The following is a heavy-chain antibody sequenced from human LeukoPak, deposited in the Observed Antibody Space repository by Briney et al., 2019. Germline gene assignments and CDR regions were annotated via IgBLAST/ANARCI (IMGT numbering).Heavy chain of an antibody. V-gene: IGHV4-39*01. CDR3: ARNSYHYGMDV. CDR2: IYYSGST. Sequence: SETLSLTCTVSGDSISSTSYYWGWIRRPPGKGLEWIGSIYYSGSTYYNPSLKSRVTISVDTSKNQFSLKLSSVTAADTAVYYCARNSYHYGMDVWGQGTTVTASS. D-gene: IGHD2-21*01. CDR1: GDSISSTSYY. J-gene: IGHJ6*02.